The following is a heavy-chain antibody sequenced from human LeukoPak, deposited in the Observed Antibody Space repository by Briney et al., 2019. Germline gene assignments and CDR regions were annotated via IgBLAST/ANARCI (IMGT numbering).Heavy chain of an antibody. D-gene: IGHD3-16*02. CDR1: GFTFSSYW. CDR2: IKSKTDGGTT. J-gene: IGHJ4*02. CDR3: TTRLTVTFGGVIVFDY. Sequence: GGSLRLSCAASGFTFSSYWMSWVRQAPGKGLEWVGRIKSKTDGGTTDYAAPVKGRFTISRDDSKNTLYLQMNSLKTEDTAVYYCTTRLTVTFGGVIVFDYWGQGTLVTVSS. V-gene: IGHV3-15*01.